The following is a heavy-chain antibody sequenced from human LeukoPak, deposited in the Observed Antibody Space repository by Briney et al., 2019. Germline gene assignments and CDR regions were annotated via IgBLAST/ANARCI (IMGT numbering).Heavy chain of an antibody. V-gene: IGHV4-61*08. Sequence: PSQTLPLTCTVSGGSISSGDYYWSWIRQPPGKGLEWIGYIYYSGSTNYNPSLKSRVTISVDTSKNQFSLKLSSVTAADTAVYYCARARDSSSWAYYFDYWGQGTLVTVSS. D-gene: IGHD6-13*01. CDR1: GGSISSGDYY. CDR2: IYYSGST. J-gene: IGHJ4*02. CDR3: ARARDSSSWAYYFDY.